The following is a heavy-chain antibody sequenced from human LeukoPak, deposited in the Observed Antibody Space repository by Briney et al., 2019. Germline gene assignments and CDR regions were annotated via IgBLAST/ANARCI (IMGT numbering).Heavy chain of an antibody. CDR3: ARENCGGDCYYNRFDP. D-gene: IGHD2-21*02. CDR1: GFTFSSYS. CDR2: ISSSSSYI. J-gene: IGHJ5*02. Sequence: PGGSLRLSCAASGFTFSSYSMNWVRQAPGKGLEWVSSISSSSSYIYYADSVKGRFTISRDNAKDSLYLQMNSLRAEDTAVYYCARENCGGDCYYNRFDPWGQGTLVTVSS. V-gene: IGHV3-21*01.